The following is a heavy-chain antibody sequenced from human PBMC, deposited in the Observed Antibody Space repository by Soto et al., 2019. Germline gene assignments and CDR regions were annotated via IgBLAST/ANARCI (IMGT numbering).Heavy chain of an antibody. CDR3: ARDYDTPFDY. CDR2: IYYSGST. CDR1: GGSVSSGSYY. V-gene: IGHV4-61*01. J-gene: IGHJ4*02. Sequence: SETLSLTCTVSGGSVSSGSYYWSWIRQPPGKGLEWIGYIYYSGSTNYNPSLKSRVTISVDTSKNQFPLKLSSVTAADTAVYYCARDYDTPFDYWGQGTLVTVSS. D-gene: IGHD3-3*01.